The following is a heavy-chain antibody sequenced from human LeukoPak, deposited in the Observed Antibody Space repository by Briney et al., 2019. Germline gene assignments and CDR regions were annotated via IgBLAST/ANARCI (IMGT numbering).Heavy chain of an antibody. D-gene: IGHD2-2*01. Sequence: SETLSLTCTVSGGSISSYYWSWIRQPAGKGLEWIGRIYTSGSTNYNPSLKSRVTMSVDTSKNQFSLKLSSVTAADTAVYYCASSRYCSSTSCHLRDYWGQGTLVTVSS. J-gene: IGHJ4*02. V-gene: IGHV4-4*07. CDR1: GGSISSYY. CDR2: IYTSGST. CDR3: ASSRYCSSTSCHLRDY.